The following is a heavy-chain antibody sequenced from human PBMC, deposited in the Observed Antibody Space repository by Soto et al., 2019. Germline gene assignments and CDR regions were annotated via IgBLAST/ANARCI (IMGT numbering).Heavy chain of an antibody. CDR3: ARTGEMTTVTAYYYYGMDG. CDR1: GDSISSYN. J-gene: IGHJ6*02. D-gene: IGHD4-17*01. CDR2: FRSSGGT. Sequence: PSETLSLTCTVSGDSISSYNLAWIRQPPGKGLEWIGYFRSSGGTSYNPSLKSRVAISADASTKQFSLTLSSVTAADTAVYYCARTGEMTTVTAYYYYGMDGWGQGNTVTFSS. V-gene: IGHV4-59*08.